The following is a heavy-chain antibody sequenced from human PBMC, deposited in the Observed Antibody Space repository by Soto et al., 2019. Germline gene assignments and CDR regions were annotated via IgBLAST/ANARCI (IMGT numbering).Heavy chain of an antibody. CDR3: VRDRDLDRDMVHADL. CDR2: ITIRTGNI. CDR1: GFTISGCS. V-gene: IGHV3-48*02. Sequence: GGSLRLSCEASGFTISGCSMNWVRQAPGKGLEWLAYITIRTGNIVYADSVRGRFTISADNAENSVFLQMNSLRDEDTAVYFCVRDRDLDRDMVHADLWGQGTLVTSPQ. J-gene: IGHJ4*01. D-gene: IGHD5-18*01.